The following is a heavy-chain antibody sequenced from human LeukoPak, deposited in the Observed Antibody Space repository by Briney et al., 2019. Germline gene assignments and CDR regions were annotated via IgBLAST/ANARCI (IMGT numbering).Heavy chain of an antibody. D-gene: IGHD1-26*01. V-gene: IGHV4-59*01. Sequence: SETLSLPCTVSGGSISSYHWSWIRQPPGKGLEWIGYIYYSWSNNHNPSLKSRVTISVDTSKHQFSLKLSSVTAADTAVYYCAREGYSGSYPTDPIWVDPWHQGTLVTVS. J-gene: IGHJ5*02. CDR3: AREGYSGSYPTDPIWVDP. CDR2: IYYSWSN. CDR1: GGSISSYH.